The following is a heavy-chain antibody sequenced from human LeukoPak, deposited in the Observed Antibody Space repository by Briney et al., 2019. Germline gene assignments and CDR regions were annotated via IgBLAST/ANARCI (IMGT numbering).Heavy chain of an antibody. CDR3: ARADHYYGSGSYDNVVHGMDV. V-gene: IGHV1-8*01. CDR2: MNPNSGNT. Sequence: GASVKVPCKASGYTFTSYDMNWVRQATGQGLEWMGGMNPNSGNTGYAQKFQGRVTIARNTSISTAYMKLSSLRSEDTAVYYCARADHYYGSGSYDNVVHGMDVWGQGTTVTVSS. J-gene: IGHJ6*02. D-gene: IGHD3-10*01. CDR1: GYTFTSYD.